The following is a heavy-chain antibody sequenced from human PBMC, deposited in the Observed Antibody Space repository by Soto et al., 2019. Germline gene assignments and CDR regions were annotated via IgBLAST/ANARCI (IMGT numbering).Heavy chain of an antibody. D-gene: IGHD1-7*01. CDR3: ARDSGEELHLDY. Sequence: GASVKVSCKASGYSFTSYAMHWVRQAPGQRLEWMGWINAGNGNTKYSQKFQGRVTITRDTSASTAYMELSSLRSEDTAVYYCARDSGEELHLDYWGQGTLVTVSS. CDR2: INAGNGNT. J-gene: IGHJ4*02. V-gene: IGHV1-3*01. CDR1: GYSFTSYA.